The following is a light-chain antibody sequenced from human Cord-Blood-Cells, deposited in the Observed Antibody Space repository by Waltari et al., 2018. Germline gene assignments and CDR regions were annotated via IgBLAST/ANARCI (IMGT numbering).Light chain of an antibody. J-gene: IGKJ1*01. CDR1: QSVSSN. Sequence: EIVMTQSPATLSVSPRERATLSCRASQSVSSNLAWYQQKPGQAPRLLIYGASTRATCIPARFSGSGSGTEFTLTISSLQSEDFAVYYCQQYNNWPPWTFGQGTKVEIK. CDR2: GAS. CDR3: QQYNNWPPWT. V-gene: IGKV3-15*01.